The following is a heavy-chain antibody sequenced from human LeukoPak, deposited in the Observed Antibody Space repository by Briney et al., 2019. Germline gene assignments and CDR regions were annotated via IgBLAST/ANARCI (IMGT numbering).Heavy chain of an antibody. V-gene: IGHV4-39*07. CDR1: GGSISSRSYF. J-gene: IGHJ3*02. D-gene: IGHD3-22*01. Sequence: PSETLSLTCTVSGGSISSRSYFWVWIRQSPGKGLEWIGSIYYSGSTYYNPSLKSRVTISVDTSKNQFSLKLNSVTAADTAVYYCARESRITMIDHDAFDIWGQGTMVTVSS. CDR3: ARESRITMIDHDAFDI. CDR2: IYYSGST.